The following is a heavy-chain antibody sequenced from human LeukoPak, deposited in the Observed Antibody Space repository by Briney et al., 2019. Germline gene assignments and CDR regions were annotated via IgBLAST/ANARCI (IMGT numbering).Heavy chain of an antibody. V-gene: IGHV4-59*01. Sequence: PSETLSLTCTVSGGSISSYYWSWIRQPPGKGLEWIGCIYYSGSTNYNPSLKSRVTISVDTSKNQFSLKLSSVTAADTAVYYCARLMGDYYDSSGYLYYFDYWGQGTLVTVSS. D-gene: IGHD3-22*01. CDR1: GGSISSYY. J-gene: IGHJ4*02. CDR3: ARLMGDYYDSSGYLYYFDY. CDR2: IYYSGST.